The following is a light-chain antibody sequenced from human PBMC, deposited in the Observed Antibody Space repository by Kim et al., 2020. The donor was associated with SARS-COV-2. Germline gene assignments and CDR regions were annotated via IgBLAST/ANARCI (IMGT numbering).Light chain of an antibody. J-gene: IGKJ4*01. V-gene: IGKV3-15*01. CDR1: QSVGRN. CDR2: GAF. Sequence: VSPGDTATLDCRASQSVGRNLAWYQQKPGQAPRLLIYGAFTRATGVPARFSGSGSETEFTLTVRSLQSEDFVVYFCQQYLKWPLAFGGGTKVDIK. CDR3: QQYLKWPLA.